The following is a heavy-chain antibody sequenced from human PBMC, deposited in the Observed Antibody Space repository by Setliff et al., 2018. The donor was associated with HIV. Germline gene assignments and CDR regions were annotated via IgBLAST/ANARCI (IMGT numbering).Heavy chain of an antibody. J-gene: IGHJ4*02. Sequence: SETLSLTCTISGASISNYYWSWIRQVPGKGLEWVGYIHYSGTANYNPSLKSRVTISVDTSKNQFSLKLSSVTAADTAVYYCASYYGADEPSYYFDFWGQGTQVTVSS. CDR2: IHYSGTA. D-gene: IGHD3-22*01. CDR1: GASISNYY. CDR3: ASYYGADEPSYYFDF. V-gene: IGHV4-59*08.